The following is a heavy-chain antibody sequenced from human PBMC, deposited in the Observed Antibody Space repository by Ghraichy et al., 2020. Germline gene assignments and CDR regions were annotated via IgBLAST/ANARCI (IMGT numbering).Heavy chain of an antibody. CDR1: GFTFTSSA. J-gene: IGHJ6*02. CDR3: AADQNDYGGNLIAPYGMDV. V-gene: IGHV1-58*01. D-gene: IGHD4-23*01. CDR2: IVVGSGNT. Sequence: SVKVSCKASGFTFTSSAVQWVRQARGQRLEWIGWIVVGSGNTNYAQKFQERVTITRDMSTSTAYMELSSLRSEDTAVYYCAADQNDYGGNLIAPYGMDVWGQGTTVTVSS.